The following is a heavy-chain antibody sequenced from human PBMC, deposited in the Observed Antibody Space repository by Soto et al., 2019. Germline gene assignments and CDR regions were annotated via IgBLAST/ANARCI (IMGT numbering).Heavy chain of an antibody. J-gene: IGHJ6*02. CDR1: EKTIPSPY. Sequence: ALGTVSRNPSEKTIPSPYIHRMRQAPGQGLEWMGIINPSGGSTSYAQKFQGRVTMTRDTSTSTVYMELSSLRSEDTAVYYCASGPGRYGMDVWGQGTTVTVSS. CDR2: INPSGGST. V-gene: IGHV1-46*01. D-gene: IGHD2-15*01. CDR3: ASGPGRYGMDV.